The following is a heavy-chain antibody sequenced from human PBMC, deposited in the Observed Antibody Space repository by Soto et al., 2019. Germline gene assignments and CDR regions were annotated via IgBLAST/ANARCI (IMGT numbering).Heavy chain of an antibody. CDR2: TYSSGST. V-gene: IGHV4-59*01. J-gene: IGHJ4*02. CDR3: ARDHPHSYGVYYFDY. CDR1: GGSISNYY. D-gene: IGHD5-18*01. Sequence: PSETLSLTCTVSGGSISNYYWNWIRQSPGKGLEWIGYTYSSGSTHYNPSLQNRVTISIDTSKNQVSLKVNSVTAADTAVYYCARDHPHSYGVYYFDYWGQGTPVTVS.